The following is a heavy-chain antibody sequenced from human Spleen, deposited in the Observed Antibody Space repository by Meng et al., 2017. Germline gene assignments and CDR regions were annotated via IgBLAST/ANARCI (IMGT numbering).Heavy chain of an antibody. CDR1: GGTIISSNW. V-gene: IGHV4-4*02. J-gene: IGHJ4*02. D-gene: IGHD2-2*01. CDR3: ARDSSSTSNYYFDY. Sequence: LTESGPGLGRSCGTRSLPCAASGGTIISSNWWSWVRQPPGKGLEWIGEVFHTGSTNYNPSLKSRVTISVDKSKNHFSLKLTSVTAADTAVYYCARDSSSTSNYYFDYWGQGTLVTVSS. CDR2: VFHTGST.